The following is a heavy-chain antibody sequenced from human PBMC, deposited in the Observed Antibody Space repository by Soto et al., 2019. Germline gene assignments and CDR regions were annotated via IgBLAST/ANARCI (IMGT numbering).Heavy chain of an antibody. CDR2: IGGGGEDT. J-gene: IGHJ3*02. Sequence: GGSLRLSCAASVFTFSHFAMSWVRQAPGKGLEWVSGIGGGGEDTHYSDSVKGRFTISRDNSKDTLFLQMSSLRAEDTAEYFCAKDGVDANSVWDPFDIWGQGTMVTVSS. D-gene: IGHD1-26*01. CDR1: VFTFSHFA. CDR3: AKDGVDANSVWDPFDI. V-gene: IGHV3-23*01.